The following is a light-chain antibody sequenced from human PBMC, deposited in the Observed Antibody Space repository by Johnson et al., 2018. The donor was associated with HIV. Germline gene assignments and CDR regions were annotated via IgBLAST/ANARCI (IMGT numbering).Light chain of an antibody. V-gene: IGLV1-51*02. CDR1: NSNIGNNF. J-gene: IGLJ1*01. CDR3: GTWDSSLSAHYV. CDR2: ENN. Sequence: HSVLTQPPSVSAAPGQKVTISCSGTNSNIGNNFVSWYQQFPGTAPRLLIYENNKRPSGIADRFSGSKSGTSATLGITGLQTGDEADYYCGTWDSSLSAHYVFGTGTKFTVL.